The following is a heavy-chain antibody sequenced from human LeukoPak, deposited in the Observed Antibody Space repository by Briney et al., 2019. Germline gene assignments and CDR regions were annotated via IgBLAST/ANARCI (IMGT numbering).Heavy chain of an antibody. CDR1: GYSISSGYY. Sequence: PSETLSLTCTVSGYSISSGYYWSWIRQPPGKGLEWIGYIYYSGSTNYNPSLKSRVTISVDTSKNQFSLKLSSVTAADTAVYYCARTYDIFSWFDPWGQGTLVTVSS. CDR3: ARTYDIFSWFDP. J-gene: IGHJ5*02. V-gene: IGHV4-61*01. D-gene: IGHD3-9*01. CDR2: IYYSGST.